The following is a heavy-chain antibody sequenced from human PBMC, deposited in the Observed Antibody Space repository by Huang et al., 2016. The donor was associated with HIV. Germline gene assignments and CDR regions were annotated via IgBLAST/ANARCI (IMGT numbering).Heavy chain of an antibody. Sequence: QVQLEQSGPAVRKPGSSVKVSCQASGGSFSDQIISWVRQAPGQRFEWMGGIIPLFRGPAYAEECKGRVTRTADESTATIYMELNSLTSEDTAVYYCAMSLRYQYDSRSYWGRYFDYWGQGTLVTVSS. CDR2: IIPLFRGP. CDR1: GGSFSDQI. V-gene: IGHV1-69*01. CDR3: AMSLRYQYDSRSYWGRYFDY. J-gene: IGHJ4*02. D-gene: IGHD3-16*01.